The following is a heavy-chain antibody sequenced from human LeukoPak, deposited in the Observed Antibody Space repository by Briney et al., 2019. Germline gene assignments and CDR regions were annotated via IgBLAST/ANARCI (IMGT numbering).Heavy chain of an antibody. J-gene: IGHJ1*01. CDR1: GFTFSDYY. CDR2: IGSSNTI. Sequence: PGGSLRLSCAASGFTFSDYYMSWIRQAPGKGLEWLSYIGSSNTIYFADSVKGRFTISRDNSKNTLYLQMNSLRAEDTAVYYCAKDQADYYDSSGKHRPEYFQHWGQGTLVTVSS. CDR3: AKDQADYYDSSGKHRPEYFQH. V-gene: IGHV3-69-1*01. D-gene: IGHD3-22*01.